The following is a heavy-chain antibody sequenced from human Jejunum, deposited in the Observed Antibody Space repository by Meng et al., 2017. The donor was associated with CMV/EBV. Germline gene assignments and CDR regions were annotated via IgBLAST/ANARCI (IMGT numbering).Heavy chain of an antibody. CDR2: IYYSGST. D-gene: IGHD3-10*01. J-gene: IGHJ1*01. V-gene: IGHV4-39*07. Sequence: QLQLQESGPGLGKPSETLSLTCTVSGGSISSRSYYWGWIRQPPGKGLEWIGSIYYSGSTYYNPSLKSRVTISVDTSKNQFFLKLSSVTAADTAVYHCLRGSGGSVWGQGTLVTVSS. CDR1: GGSISSRSYY. CDR3: LRGSGGSV.